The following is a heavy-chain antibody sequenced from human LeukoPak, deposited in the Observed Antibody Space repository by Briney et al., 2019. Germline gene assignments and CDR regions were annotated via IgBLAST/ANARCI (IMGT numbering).Heavy chain of an antibody. D-gene: IGHD2-2*02. V-gene: IGHV1-24*01. CDR2: FDSEGDET. J-gene: IGHJ6*03. CDR1: GHILHVLY. CDR3: ATLRLVVVPAAIRGYYYYYMDV. Sequence: ATVNVSYEVWGHILHVLYMQWVRRARGRAREEGGDFDSEGDETIDAQKFQGRVTMTEDTSTDTAYMELSSLRSEDTAVYYCATLRLVVVPAAIRGYYYYYMDVWGKGTTVTVSS.